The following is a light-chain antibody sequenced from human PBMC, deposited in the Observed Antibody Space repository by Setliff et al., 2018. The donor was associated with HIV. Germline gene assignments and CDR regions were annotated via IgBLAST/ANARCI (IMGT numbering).Light chain of an antibody. CDR3: SPSTARSGL. Sequence: QSALTQPASVSGSPGQSITISCTGTNSDFYDHNLVSWYQQRPGEAPKFIIYEVTRRPSGVSDRFSGSKSGNTASLIISAVQTEDEATYYCSPSTARSGLFGGGTKVTVL. J-gene: IGLJ2*01. CDR2: EVT. CDR1: NSDFYDHNL. V-gene: IGLV2-14*01.